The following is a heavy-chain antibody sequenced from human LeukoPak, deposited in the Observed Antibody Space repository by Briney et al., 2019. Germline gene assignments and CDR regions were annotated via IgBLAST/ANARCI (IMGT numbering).Heavy chain of an antibody. V-gene: IGHV3-64D*06. D-gene: IGHD2-15*01. J-gene: IGHJ4*02. CDR3: VKLLVEMRVLLPYFDY. CDR2: ISPSGGST. CDR1: GFTFSNYA. Sequence: GGSLRLSCSASGFTFSNYAIHWVRQAPGKGLEFVSAISPSGGSTYYADSVKGRFTISRDNSKNMLYLQVSSLRPEDTAVYYCVKLLVEMRVLLPYFDYWGQGTLVTVSS.